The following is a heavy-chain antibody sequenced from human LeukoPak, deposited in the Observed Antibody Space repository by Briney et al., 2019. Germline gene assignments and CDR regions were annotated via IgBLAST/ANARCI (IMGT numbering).Heavy chain of an antibody. CDR3: ARMSYYDRRGDNWFDP. Sequence: ASVKVSCKASGYTFTSYTMSWVRQATGQGLEWMGWMNPNSGNTGYAQKFQGRVTMTRDTSISTAYMELSSLRSEDTAVYYCARMSYYDRRGDNWFDPWGQGTLVIVSS. CDR2: MNPNSGNT. V-gene: IGHV1-8*02. CDR1: GYTFTSYT. J-gene: IGHJ5*02. D-gene: IGHD3-22*01.